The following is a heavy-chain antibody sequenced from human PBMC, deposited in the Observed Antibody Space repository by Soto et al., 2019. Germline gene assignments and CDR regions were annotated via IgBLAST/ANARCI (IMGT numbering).Heavy chain of an antibody. J-gene: IGHJ2*01. D-gene: IGHD6-6*01. CDR3: SRTYASSSGFGYFDL. CDR2: ISYDGSNK. CDR1: GFTFRNYG. Sequence: QVQMVESGGGVVQPGRSLRLSCAASGFTFRNYGMHWVRQAPGKGLEWVAVISYDGSNKYYADSVKGRFTLSRDNSNNTLYLQMNSLRTEDTAVYYCSRTYASSSGFGYFDLWGRGTLVTVSS. V-gene: IGHV3-30*03.